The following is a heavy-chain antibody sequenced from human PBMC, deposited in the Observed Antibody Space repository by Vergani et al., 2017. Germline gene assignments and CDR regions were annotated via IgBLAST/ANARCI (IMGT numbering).Heavy chain of an antibody. J-gene: IGHJ2*01. D-gene: IGHD5-12*01. CDR1: GFTFSSYA. V-gene: IGHV3-23*01. Sequence: EVQLLESGGGLVQPGGSLRLSCAASGFTFSSYAMSWVRQAPGKGLEWVSAISGSGGSTYYADSVKGRFTISRDNSKNTLYLQMNSLRAEDTAVYYCVRGLAPYWYFDLWGRGTLVTVSS. CDR3: VRGLAPYWYFDL. CDR2: ISGSGGST.